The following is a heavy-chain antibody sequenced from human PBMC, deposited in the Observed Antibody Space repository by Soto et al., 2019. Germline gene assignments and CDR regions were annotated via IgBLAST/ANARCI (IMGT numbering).Heavy chain of an antibody. D-gene: IGHD3-16*01. V-gene: IGHV1-58*02. CDR3: AAVQGGGSTFHF. Sequence: QMQLAQSGPEVKKPGTSVKVSCKASGFTFTNSAIQWLRQARGQRLEWIGWIVVGSGRTDYAQKFQERLTITRDWSTTTAYMELSSLRLEDPAVYYCAAVQGGGSTFHFWGQGTLVTVSS. J-gene: IGHJ4*02. CDR2: IVVGSGRT. CDR1: GFTFTNSA.